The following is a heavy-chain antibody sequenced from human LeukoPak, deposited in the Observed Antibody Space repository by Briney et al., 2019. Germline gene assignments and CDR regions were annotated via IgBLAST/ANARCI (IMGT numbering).Heavy chain of an antibody. CDR1: GGSIGDYY. CDR3: ARGTEMTSIAGHYSFDS. CDR2: IYRTGST. Sequence: SETLSLTCTVSGGSIGDYYWTWMRQPAGKGLEWIGRIYRTGSTYSNPSLESRVTISLDASNNQFSLELTSVTAADTAVYYCARGTEMTSIAGHYSFDSWGQGTRVSVSS. V-gene: IGHV4-4*07. D-gene: IGHD5-24*01. J-gene: IGHJ4*02.